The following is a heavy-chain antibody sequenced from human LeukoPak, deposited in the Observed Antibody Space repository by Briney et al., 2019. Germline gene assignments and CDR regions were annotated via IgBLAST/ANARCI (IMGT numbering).Heavy chain of an antibody. CDR1: SGSISTSNYY. V-gene: IGHV4-39*07. J-gene: IGHJ6*03. D-gene: IGHD2-8*01. CDR2: VYYRGTT. Sequence: PSETLSLTCTVSSGSISTSNYYWGWVRQPPGNALEWIGNVYYRGTTNYNPSLKNRVTIAVDTSKKQVSLRVTAMTAADTAVYYCARVNSDCSNEICNVGYYYYMDVWGKGTTVTVSS. CDR3: ARVNSDCSNEICNVGYYYYMDV.